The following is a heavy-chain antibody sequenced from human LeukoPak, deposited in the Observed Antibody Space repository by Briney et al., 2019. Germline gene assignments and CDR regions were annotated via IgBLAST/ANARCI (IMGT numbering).Heavy chain of an antibody. D-gene: IGHD3-10*01. CDR1: GGSFSGYY. CDR2: INHSGST. CDR3: ARGVRRFGELLD. J-gene: IGHJ4*02. V-gene: IGHV4-34*01. Sequence: SETLSLTCAVYGGSFSGYYWSWIRQPPGTGLEWIGEINHSGSTNYNPSLKSRVTISVDTSKNQFSLKLSSVTAADTAVYYCARGVRRFGELLDWGQGILVTVSS.